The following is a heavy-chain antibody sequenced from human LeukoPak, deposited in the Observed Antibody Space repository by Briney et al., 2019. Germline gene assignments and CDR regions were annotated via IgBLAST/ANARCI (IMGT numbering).Heavy chain of an antibody. CDR2: ISGDGSTT. J-gene: IGHJ4*02. D-gene: IGHD1-7*01. V-gene: IGHV3-74*01. CDR1: GFTFSSYW. Sequence: GGSLRLSCAASGFTFSSYWMHWVRQAPGKGLVWVSRISGDGSTTRYADSVKGRFTISRDNAKNTLFLQVSSLRAEDTAVYYCARDNKWNYPDCWGQGTLVTVSS. CDR3: ARDNKWNYPDC.